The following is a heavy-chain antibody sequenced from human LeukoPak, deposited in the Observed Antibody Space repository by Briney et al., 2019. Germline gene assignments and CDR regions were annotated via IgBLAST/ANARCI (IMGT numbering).Heavy chain of an antibody. D-gene: IGHD3-3*01. V-gene: IGHV3-7*01. CDR2: IKQDGSEK. CDR3: AREAIFGVVSSRGARYYYMDV. CDR1: GFTFSSYW. Sequence: GGSLRLSCAASGFTFSSYWVSWVRQAPGKGLEWVANIKQDGSEKYYVDSVKGRFTISRDNAKNSLYLQMNSLRAEDTAVYYCAREAIFGVVSSRGARYYYMDVWGKGTTVTVSS. J-gene: IGHJ6*03.